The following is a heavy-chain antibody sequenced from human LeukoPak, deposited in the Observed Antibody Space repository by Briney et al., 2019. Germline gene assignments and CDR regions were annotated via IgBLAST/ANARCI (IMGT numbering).Heavy chain of an antibody. V-gene: IGHV3-74*01. J-gene: IGHJ5*02. CDR1: GFTFSGYW. CDR3: AGGTYSGYDS. Sequence: PGGSLRLSCAASGFTFSGYWRHWVRQAPGKGLVWVSRMNIDGSSRSYADSVKGRLTISRDNRKNTLYLEMNSVRAEDTAVYYCAGGTYSGYDSWGQGTLVTVSS. CDR2: MNIDGSSR. D-gene: IGHD5-12*01.